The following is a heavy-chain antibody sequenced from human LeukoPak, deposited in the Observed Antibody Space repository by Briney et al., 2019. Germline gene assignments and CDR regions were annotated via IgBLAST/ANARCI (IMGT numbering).Heavy chain of an antibody. CDR2: IYHSGST. D-gene: IGHD3-22*01. V-gene: IGHV4-38-2*02. J-gene: IGHJ6*03. Sequence: PSETLSLTCTVSGYSISSGYYWGWIRQPPGKGLEWIGSIYHSGSTYYNPSLKSRVTLSVDASKNQFSLKLSSVTAADTAVYYCASSAYESSGYGGYYMDVWGKGTTVTVSS. CDR3: ASSAYESSGYGGYYMDV. CDR1: GYSISSGYY.